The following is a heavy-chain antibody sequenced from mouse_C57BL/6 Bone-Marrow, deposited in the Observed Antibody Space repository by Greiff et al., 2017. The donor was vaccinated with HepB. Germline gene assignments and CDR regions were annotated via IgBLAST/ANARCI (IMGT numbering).Heavy chain of an antibody. CDR1: GYTFTSYG. V-gene: IGHV1-81*01. J-gene: IGHJ3*01. Sequence: VKLQESGAELARPGASVKLSCKASGYTFTSYGISWVKQRTGQGLEWIGEIYPRSGNTYYNEKFKGKATLTADKSSSTAYMELRSLTSEDSAVYFCARDGSSYAWFAYWGQGTLVTVSA. CDR3: ARDGSSYAWFAY. D-gene: IGHD1-1*01. CDR2: IYPRSGNT.